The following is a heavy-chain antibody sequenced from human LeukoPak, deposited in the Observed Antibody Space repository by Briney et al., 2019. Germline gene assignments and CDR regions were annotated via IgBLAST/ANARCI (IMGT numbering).Heavy chain of an antibody. J-gene: IGHJ5*02. CDR3: ARQPRSPYTGYDP. CDR1: GGSMCSTTYY. D-gene: IGHD5-12*01. Sequence: SETLSLTCTVAGGSMCSTTYYWGWIRQLPGKGLEWIGSIYYSGSTYYNPSLKSRVTISVDTSKNQFSLKLTSVTAADTAVFYCARQPRSPYTGYDPWGQGTLVTVSS. CDR2: IYYSGST. V-gene: IGHV4-39*01.